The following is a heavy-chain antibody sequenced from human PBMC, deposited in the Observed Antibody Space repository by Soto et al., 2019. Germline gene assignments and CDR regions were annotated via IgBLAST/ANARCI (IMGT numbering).Heavy chain of an antibody. CDR2: INPNSGGT. V-gene: IGHV1-2*02. J-gene: IGHJ5*02. CDR1: GYTFTGYY. D-gene: IGHD3-22*01. CDR3: AREPQHYHDSSGYYDR. Sequence: ASVKVSCKASGYTFTGYYMHWVRQAPGQGLEWMGWINPNSGGTNYAQKFQGRVTMTRDTSISTAYMELSRLRSDDTAVYYCAREPQHYHDSSGYYDRWGLGTLVIVSS.